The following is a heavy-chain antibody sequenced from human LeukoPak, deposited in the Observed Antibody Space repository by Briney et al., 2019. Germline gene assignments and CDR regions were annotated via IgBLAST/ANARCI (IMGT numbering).Heavy chain of an antibody. V-gene: IGHV4-4*09. CDR3: ARHSRRGRLLWFGDLGESFDP. Sequence: SETLSLTCTVSGGSISSYYWSWIRQPLGKGLEWIGYIYTSGSTNYNPSLKSRVTISVDTSKNQFSLKLSSVTAADTAVYYCARHSRRGRLLWFGDLGESFDPWGQGTLVTVSS. J-gene: IGHJ5*02. CDR2: IYTSGST. CDR1: GGSISSYY. D-gene: IGHD3-10*01.